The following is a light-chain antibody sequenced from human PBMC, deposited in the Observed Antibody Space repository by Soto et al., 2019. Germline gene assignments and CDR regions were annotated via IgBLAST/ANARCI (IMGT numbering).Light chain of an antibody. CDR1: SGSIASSY. V-gene: IGLV6-57*01. CDR3: QSYDSDTVI. Sequence: NFMLTQPHSMSESPGKTVTISCTRSSGSIASSYVQWYQQRPGSSPSSVIYEDDQRSSGVPDRFSGSIDRSSNSASLTISGLKSEDEADYCCQSYDSDTVIFGGGTKLTVL. CDR2: EDD. J-gene: IGLJ2*01.